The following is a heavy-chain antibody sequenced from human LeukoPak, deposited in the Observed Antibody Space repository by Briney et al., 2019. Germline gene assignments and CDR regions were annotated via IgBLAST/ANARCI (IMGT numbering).Heavy chain of an antibody. CDR1: GNTPTAVS. Sequence: AASVKVSRTVSGNTPTAVSMHWERQAPGKGLKSKGGFDPEDVETIYAQKCQGRVTTTADTSTDTAYMELSSLRSEDTAVYYCTTPSHFFGVVQTTCYGMDVWGQGTTVTVSS. D-gene: IGHD3-3*01. V-gene: IGHV1-24*01. CDR3: TTPSHFFGVVQTTCYGMDV. CDR2: FDPEDVET. J-gene: IGHJ6*02.